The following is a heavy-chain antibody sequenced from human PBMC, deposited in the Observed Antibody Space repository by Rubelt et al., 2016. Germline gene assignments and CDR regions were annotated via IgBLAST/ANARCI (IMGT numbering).Heavy chain of an antibody. CDR1: GGSISSGGYY. CDR2: IYYSGST. Sequence: QVQLQESGPGLVKPSQTLSLTCTVSGGSISSGGYYWSWIRQHPGKGLEWIGYIYYSGSTYYNPSPKSRFTISVDTSKNQFSLKLSSVTAADTAVYYCARGRFLEWLPPDYWGQGTLVTVSS. V-gene: IGHV4-31*03. CDR3: ARGRFLEWLPPDY. J-gene: IGHJ4*02. D-gene: IGHD3-3*01.